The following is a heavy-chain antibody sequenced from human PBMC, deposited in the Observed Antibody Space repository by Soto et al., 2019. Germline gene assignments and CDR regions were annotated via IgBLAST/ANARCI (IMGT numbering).Heavy chain of an antibody. D-gene: IGHD1-1*01. V-gene: IGHV4-4*07. CDR2: IYATGTT. CDR3: VRDGTKTLRDWFDP. Sequence: PSETRSLTCTVSGASISGFYWGWIRKCAGKGLEWIGRIYATGTTDYNPSLKSRVMMSGDTCKKQFSLKLRSVTAADTAVYYCVRDGTKTLRDWFDPWGQGISVTVSS. CDR1: GASISGFY. J-gene: IGHJ5*02.